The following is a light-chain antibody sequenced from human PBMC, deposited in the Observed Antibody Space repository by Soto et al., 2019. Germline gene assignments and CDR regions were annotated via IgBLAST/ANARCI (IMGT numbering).Light chain of an antibody. CDR1: QSVSSN. Sequence: IEMTQSPATLSVSPGEGATLSCRASQSVSSNLVWYQQKPGQAPRLLIYGASSRATGIPDRFTGRGSGTDLTLTISSLEPEDSAVYYCQQLTDWPPQWTFGQGPKGDIK. V-gene: IGKV3D-15*01. J-gene: IGKJ1*01. CDR2: GAS. CDR3: QQLTDWPPQWT.